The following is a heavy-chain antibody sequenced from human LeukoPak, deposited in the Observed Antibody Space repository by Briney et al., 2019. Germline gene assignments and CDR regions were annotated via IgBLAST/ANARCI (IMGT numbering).Heavy chain of an antibody. CDR2: ISSSSSYI. D-gene: IGHD3-9*01. J-gene: IGHJ4*02. Sequence: GGSLRLSCAASGFTFSSYSMNWVRQAPGKGLEWVSSISSSSSYIYYADSVKGRFTISRDNAKNSLYLQMNSRRAEDTAVYYCARDWTLYDILTGYYPDYFDYWGQGTLVTVSS. V-gene: IGHV3-21*01. CDR1: GFTFSSYS. CDR3: ARDWTLYDILTGYYPDYFDY.